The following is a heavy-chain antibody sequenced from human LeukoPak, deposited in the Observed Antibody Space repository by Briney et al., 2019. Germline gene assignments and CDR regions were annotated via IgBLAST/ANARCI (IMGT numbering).Heavy chain of an antibody. CDR3: AKDIGYGYSSGNYFDY. Sequence: GGSLRLSCAASGFTFSSYNMNWVRQAPGKGLEWVSSISSSSDYIYYADSVKGRFIISRDNAKNSLYLQMNSLRAEDMALYYCAKDIGYGYSSGNYFDYWGQGTLVTVSS. J-gene: IGHJ4*02. CDR2: ISSSSDYI. V-gene: IGHV3-21*04. D-gene: IGHD6-19*01. CDR1: GFTFSSYN.